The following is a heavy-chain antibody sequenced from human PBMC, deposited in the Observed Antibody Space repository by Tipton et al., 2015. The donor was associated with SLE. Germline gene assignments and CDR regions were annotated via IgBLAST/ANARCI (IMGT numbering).Heavy chain of an antibody. CDR2: IYHSGST. V-gene: IGHV4-38-2*02. Sequence: TLSLTCTVSGYSISSGYYWGWIRQPPGKGLEWIGSIYHSGSTYYNPSLKSRVTISVDKSKNQFSLKLSSVTAADTAVYYCARMLSRSGGQGYWGQGTLVTVSS. CDR3: ARMLSRSGGQGY. CDR1: GYSISSGYY. D-gene: IGHD3-3*01. J-gene: IGHJ4*02.